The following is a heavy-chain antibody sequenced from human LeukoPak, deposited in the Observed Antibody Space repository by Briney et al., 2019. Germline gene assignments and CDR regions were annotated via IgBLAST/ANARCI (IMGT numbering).Heavy chain of an antibody. J-gene: IGHJ4*02. CDR2: ISYDGSNK. Sequence: GRSLRLSCAASGFTFSSYAMHWVRQAPGKGLEWVAVISYDGSNKYYADSVKGRFTISRDNSKNTLYLQMNSLSAEDTAVYYCAGSSSWYWGQGTLVTVSS. CDR1: GFTFSSYA. D-gene: IGHD6-13*01. V-gene: IGHV3-30-3*01. CDR3: AGSSSWY.